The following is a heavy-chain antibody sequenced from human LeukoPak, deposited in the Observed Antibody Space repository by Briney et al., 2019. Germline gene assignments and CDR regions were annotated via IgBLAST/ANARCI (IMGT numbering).Heavy chain of an antibody. J-gene: IGHJ4*02. CDR3: ASSDYYDSSGYAW. CDR1: GFTFSDYY. V-gene: IGHV3-11*01. Sequence: GGSLRLSCAASGFTFSDYYMSWIRQAPGKGLEWVSYISSSGSTIYYADSVKGRFTISRDSAKNSLYLQMNSLRAEDTAVYYCASSDYYDSSGYAWWGQGTLVTVSS. CDR2: ISSSGSTI. D-gene: IGHD3-22*01.